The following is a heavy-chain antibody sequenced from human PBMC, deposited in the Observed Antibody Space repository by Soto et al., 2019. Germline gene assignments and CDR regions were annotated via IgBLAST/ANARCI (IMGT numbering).Heavy chain of an antibody. CDR3: ARGRRTYTIFGVVTTSYFDY. D-gene: IGHD3-3*01. V-gene: IGHV4-34*01. J-gene: IGHJ4*02. Sequence: SETLSLTCAVYGGSFSGYYWSWIRQPPGKGLEWIGEINHSGSTNYNPSLKSRVTISVDTSKNQFSLKLSSVTAADTAVYYCARGRRTYTIFGVVTTSYFDYWGQGTLVTVSS. CDR1: GGSFSGYY. CDR2: INHSGST.